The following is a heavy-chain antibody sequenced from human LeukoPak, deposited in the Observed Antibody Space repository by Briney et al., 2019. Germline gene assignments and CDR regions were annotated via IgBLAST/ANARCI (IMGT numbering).Heavy chain of an antibody. J-gene: IGHJ4*02. CDR3: ATADRSFRTIDS. CDR2: MSHSGGT. Sequence: TSETLSLTCTVSGGSISSYYWSWIRQPPGKALEWIGSMSHSGGTYYNPSLKRRVTVSGDTSKKQFSLTVTSVTAADTAMYYCATADRSFRTIDSWGQGTLVTVSS. V-gene: IGHV4-59*04. CDR1: GGSISSYY. D-gene: IGHD2/OR15-2a*01.